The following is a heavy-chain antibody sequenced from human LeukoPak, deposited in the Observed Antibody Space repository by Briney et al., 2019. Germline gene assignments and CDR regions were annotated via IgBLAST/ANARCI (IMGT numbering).Heavy chain of an antibody. CDR3: ARIRYYDILTGYYVDY. D-gene: IGHD3-9*01. Sequence: SGPTLVNPTQTLTLTCTFSGFSLSTSGMCVRWIRQPPGKALEWLARIDWDDDKYYSTSLKTRLTISKDTSKNQVVLTMTNMDPVDTATYYCARIRYYDILTGYYVDYWGQGTLVTVSS. J-gene: IGHJ4*02. V-gene: IGHV2-70*11. CDR2: IDWDDDK. CDR1: GFSLSTSGMC.